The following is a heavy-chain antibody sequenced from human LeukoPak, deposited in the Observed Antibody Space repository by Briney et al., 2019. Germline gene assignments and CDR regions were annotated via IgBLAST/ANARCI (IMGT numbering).Heavy chain of an antibody. J-gene: IGHJ4*02. Sequence: PGGSLRLSCAASGFTFSSYAMSWVRQAPGKGLEWVSAISGSAGSTYYADSVKGRFTISGDNSKNTLFLQMNSLRAEDTAVYYCAHGAMYQLDYWGQGTLVTVSS. D-gene: IGHD2-2*01. CDR1: GFTFSSYA. CDR3: AHGAMYQLDY. V-gene: IGHV3-23*01. CDR2: ISGSAGST.